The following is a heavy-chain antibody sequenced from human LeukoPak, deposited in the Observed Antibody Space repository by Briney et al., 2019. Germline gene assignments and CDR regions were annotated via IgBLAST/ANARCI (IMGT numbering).Heavy chain of an antibody. CDR3: AELGITMIGGV. Sequence: GGSLRLSCAASGFTFSSYNMNWVRQAPGKGLEWVSSITSGSSTIYYADSVKGRFTISRDNAKNSLYLQMSSLRAEDTAVYYCAELGITMIGGVWGKGTTVTISS. CDR2: ITSGSSTI. D-gene: IGHD3-10*02. CDR1: GFTFSSYN. V-gene: IGHV3-48*04. J-gene: IGHJ6*04.